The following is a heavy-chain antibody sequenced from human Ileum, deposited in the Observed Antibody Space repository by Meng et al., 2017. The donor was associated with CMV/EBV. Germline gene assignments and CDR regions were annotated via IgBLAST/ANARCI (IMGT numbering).Heavy chain of an antibody. D-gene: IGHD3-16*01. CDR3: ARDSVLSAEMLVGYFDY. V-gene: IGHV3-30-3*01. CDR1: GFSISPYA. J-gene: IGHJ4*02. CDR2: ISYDGSNK. Sequence: QVHPVDSGGGLVQPGRSLRLSCVASGFSISPYAMHWVRQAPGKGLEWVAHISYDGSNKFYSDSVKGRFTISRDNSENTLFLQMDSMRPEDTALYYCARDSVLSAEMLVGYFDYWGQGTLVTVSS.